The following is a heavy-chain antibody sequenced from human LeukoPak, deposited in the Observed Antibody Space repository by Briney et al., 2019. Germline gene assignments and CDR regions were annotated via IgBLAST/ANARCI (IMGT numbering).Heavy chain of an antibody. CDR2: INSDDSRT. J-gene: IGHJ4*02. CDR3: AKLVGATLFDY. CDR1: GFTFSAFW. Sequence: GGSLRLSCAASGFTFSAFWMHRVRQAPGKGLVWVSRINSDDSRTTYADSVKGRFTISRDNAKNTLYLQMNSLRAEDTAVYYCAKLVGATLFDYWGQGTLVTVSS. V-gene: IGHV3-74*01. D-gene: IGHD1-26*01.